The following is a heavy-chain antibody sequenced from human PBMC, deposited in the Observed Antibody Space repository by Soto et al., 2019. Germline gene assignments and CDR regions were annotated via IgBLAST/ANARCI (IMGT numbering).Heavy chain of an antibody. J-gene: IGHJ4*02. CDR3: AKRFLRSTTWNDY. CDR2: ISGSATRT. D-gene: IGHD1-1*01. CDR1: GFTFSSYA. Sequence: GGSLRLSCAASGFTFSSYAMNWVRQAPGRGLEWVSGISGSATRTYYADSVKGRFTISRDNSKNTLYLQMNSLRAEETALYYCAKRFLRSTTWNDYWGQGTLVTVSS. V-gene: IGHV3-23*01.